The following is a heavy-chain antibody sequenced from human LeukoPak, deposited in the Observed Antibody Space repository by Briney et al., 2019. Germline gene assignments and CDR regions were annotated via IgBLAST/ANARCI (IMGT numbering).Heavy chain of an antibody. Sequence: KPSETLSLTCAVYGGSFSGYYWSWIRQPPGKGLEWIAEINHSGSANYNPSLKSRVTISVDTSKNQFSLKLSSVTAADTAVYYCARADSGSYYVSLAFDVWGQGTMVTVSS. D-gene: IGHD1-26*01. J-gene: IGHJ3*01. CDR1: GGSFSGYY. CDR2: INHSGSA. V-gene: IGHV4-34*01. CDR3: ARADSGSYYVSLAFDV.